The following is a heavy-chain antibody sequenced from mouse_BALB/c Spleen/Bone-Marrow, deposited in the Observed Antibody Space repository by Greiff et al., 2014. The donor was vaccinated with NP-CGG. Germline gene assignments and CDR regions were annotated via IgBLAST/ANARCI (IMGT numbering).Heavy chain of an antibody. D-gene: IGHD1-1*01. J-gene: IGHJ4*01. CDR3: ARDYYGSLYAMDY. CDR1: GFSLTSYG. V-gene: IGHV2-9*02. Sequence: VKLMESGPGLVAPSQSLSITCTVSGFSLTSYGVHWVRQPPGKGLEWLGVIWAGGSTNYNSALMSRLSISKVNSKSQVFLKMNSLQTDDTAMYYCARDYYGSLYAMDYWGQGTSVTVSS. CDR2: IWAGGST.